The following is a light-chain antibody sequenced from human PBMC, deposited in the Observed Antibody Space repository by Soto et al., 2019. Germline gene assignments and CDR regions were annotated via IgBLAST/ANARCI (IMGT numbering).Light chain of an antibody. CDR2: TAS. CDR1: QGINSY. CDR3: QQVYDYPLT. Sequence: IQLTPSPSFLSASVGDRVTITCRASQGINSYVAWHQQKPGKAPKLLIYTASTLQSGVPSRFSGSGSGTEFTLTIRGLQPEDSATYYCQQVYDYPLTFGGGTKVEI. J-gene: IGKJ4*01. V-gene: IGKV1-9*01.